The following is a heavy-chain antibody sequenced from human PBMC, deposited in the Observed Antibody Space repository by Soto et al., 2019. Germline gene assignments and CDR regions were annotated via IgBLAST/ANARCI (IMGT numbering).Heavy chain of an antibody. CDR1: GYTFTSYG. CDR2: ISAYNGNT. V-gene: IGHV1-18*01. J-gene: IGHJ4*02. CDR3: ARAAYYYGSGSSDY. Sequence: QVQLVQSGAEGKKPGASVKFSCKASGYTFTSYGISWVRQAPGQGLEWMGWISAYNGNTNYAKKLQGRVTMTTDTSTSTAYMELRSPRSDDTAVYYCARAAYYYGSGSSDYWGQGTLVTVSS. D-gene: IGHD3-10*01.